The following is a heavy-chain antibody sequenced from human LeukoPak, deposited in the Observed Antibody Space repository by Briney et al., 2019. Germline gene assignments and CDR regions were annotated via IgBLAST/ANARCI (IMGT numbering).Heavy chain of an antibody. CDR2: IIPIFGTA. J-gene: IGHJ4*02. CDR3: ARDLRDRYCSSTSCPPLDY. D-gene: IGHD2-2*01. V-gene: IGHV1-69*13. CDR1: GYTFTSYG. Sequence: SVKVSCKASGYTFTSYGISWVRQAPGQGLEWMGWIIPIFGTANYAQKFQGRVTITADESTSTAYMELSSLRSEDTAVYYCARDLRDRYCSSTSCPPLDYWGQGTLVTVSS.